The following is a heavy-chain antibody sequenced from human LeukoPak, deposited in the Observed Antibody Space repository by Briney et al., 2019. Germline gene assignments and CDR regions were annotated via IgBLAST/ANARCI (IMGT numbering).Heavy chain of an antibody. Sequence: ASVTVSFMSSVCTFSNYAISGVRQAPCQGLEWVGMIIPILDIANYAQKFQGRVTITADKSTSTAYMELSSLKSEDTDGYKCARDLPARHTSYSSAWYVDNWGQGTLVTVSS. V-gene: IGHV1-69*04. CDR2: IIPILDIA. CDR1: VCTFSNYA. CDR3: ARDLPARHTSYSSAWYVDN. D-gene: IGHD6-19*01. J-gene: IGHJ4*02.